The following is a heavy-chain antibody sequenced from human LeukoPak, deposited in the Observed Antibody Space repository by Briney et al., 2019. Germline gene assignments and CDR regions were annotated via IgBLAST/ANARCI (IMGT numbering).Heavy chain of an antibody. CDR1: GGSFSGYY. D-gene: IGHD2-2*01. CDR3: ARIRGIVVAPAAPKANWCDP. V-gene: IGHV4-34*01. CDR2: INHSGST. J-gene: IGHJ5*02. Sequence: SETLSLTCAVYGGSFSGYYWSWIRQPPGKGLEWIGEINHSGSTNYNPSLKSRVTISVDTSKNQFSLKLSSVTAADTAVYYCARIRGIVVAPAAPKANWCDPWGQGTLVTVSS.